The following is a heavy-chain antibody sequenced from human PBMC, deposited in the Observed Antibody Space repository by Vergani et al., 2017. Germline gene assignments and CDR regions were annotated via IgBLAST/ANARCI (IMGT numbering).Heavy chain of an antibody. J-gene: IGHJ6*03. V-gene: IGHV3-30*02. CDR1: GFSVSNSG. D-gene: IGHD6-6*01. CDR2: IQYDGSDI. CDR3: AKAQPSIAARPSRYMDV. Sequence: QVQLVESGGGVVQPGGSLRLSCVASGFSVSNSGMHWVRQTPGKGLEWVAFIQYDGSDIFYADFVEGRFTISRDNSKNSLYLQMRSLRFDDTAVYYCAKAQPSIAARPSRYMDVWGKGTTVTVSS.